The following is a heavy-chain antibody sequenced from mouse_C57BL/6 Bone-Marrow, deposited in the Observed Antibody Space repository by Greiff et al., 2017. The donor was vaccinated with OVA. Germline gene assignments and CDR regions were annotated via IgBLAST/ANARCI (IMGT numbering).Heavy chain of an antibody. CDR2: FYPGSGSI. D-gene: IGHD2-10*01. CDR1: GYTFTEYT. Sequence: QVHVKQSGAELVKPGASVKLSCKASGYTFTEYTIHWVKQRAGQGLEWIGWFYPGSGSIKYNEKFKDKATLTADKSSSTVYMELSRLTSESSAVYFCARHEEGIYPYRWFAYWGQGTLVTVSA. V-gene: IGHV1-62-2*01. CDR3: ARHEEGIYPYRWFAY. J-gene: IGHJ3*01.